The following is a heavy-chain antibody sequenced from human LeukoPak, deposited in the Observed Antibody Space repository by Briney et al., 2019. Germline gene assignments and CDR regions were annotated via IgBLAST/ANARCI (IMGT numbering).Heavy chain of an antibody. CDR2: VTPNTGKT. CDR3: ARGVQLSL. V-gene: IGHV1-8*02. D-gene: IGHD5-18*01. J-gene: IGHJ4*02. Sequence: ASVKVSCKASGYTFTDFDINWVRQATGQGLEWMGRVTPNTGKTGYAQKFQGRVTMTRNTSISTAYMELSSLRSEDTAVYYCARGVQLSLWGQGTLVTVSS. CDR1: GYTFTDFD.